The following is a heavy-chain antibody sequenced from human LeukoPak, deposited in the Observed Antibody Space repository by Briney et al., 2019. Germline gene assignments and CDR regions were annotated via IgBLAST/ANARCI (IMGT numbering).Heavy chain of an antibody. V-gene: IGHV3-30*18. CDR1: GFTFSSYG. D-gene: IGHD5-18*01. Sequence: GGSLRLSCAASGFTFSSYGMHWVRQAPGKGLEWVAVISYDGSNKYYADSVKGRFTISRDNSKNTLYLQMNSLRAEDTAVYYCAKDHEYSWNYGMDVWGQGTTVTVPS. CDR3: AKDHEYSWNYGMDV. J-gene: IGHJ6*02. CDR2: ISYDGSNK.